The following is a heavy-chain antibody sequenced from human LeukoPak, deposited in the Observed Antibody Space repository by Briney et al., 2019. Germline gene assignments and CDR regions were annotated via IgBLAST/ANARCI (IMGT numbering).Heavy chain of an antibody. J-gene: IGHJ4*02. CDR3: ARDFGTRYDFWSGYSGY. CDR2: ISGSGGST. D-gene: IGHD3-3*01. V-gene: IGHV3-23*01. CDR1: GFTFSSYA. Sequence: GGSLRLSCAASGFTFSSYAMSWVRQAPGKGLEWVSAISGSGGSTYYADSVKGRFTISRDNSKNTLYLQMNSLRAEDTAVYYCARDFGTRYDFWSGYSGYWGQGTLVTVSS.